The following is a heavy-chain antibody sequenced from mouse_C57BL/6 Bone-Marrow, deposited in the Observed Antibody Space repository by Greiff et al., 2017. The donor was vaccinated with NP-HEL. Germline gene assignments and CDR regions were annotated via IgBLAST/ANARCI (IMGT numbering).Heavy chain of an antibody. V-gene: IGHV1-81*01. CDR2: IYPRSGNT. CDR3: ARSGTTVVAPYWYFDV. CDR1: GYTFTSYG. J-gene: IGHJ1*03. Sequence: VQGVESGAELARPGASVKLSCKASGYTFTSYGISWVKQRTGQGLEWIGEIYPRSGNTYYNEKFKGKATLTADKSSSTAYMELRSLTSEDSAVYFCARSGTTVVAPYWYFDVWGTGTTVTVSS. D-gene: IGHD1-1*01.